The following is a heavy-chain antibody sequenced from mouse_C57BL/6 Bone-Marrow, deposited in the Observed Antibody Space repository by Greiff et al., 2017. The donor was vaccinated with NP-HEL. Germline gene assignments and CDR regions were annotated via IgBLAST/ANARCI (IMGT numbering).Heavy chain of an antibody. CDR2: IDPSDSYT. Sequence: QVQLQQPGAELVMPGASVKLSCKASGYTFTSYWMHWVKQRPGQGLEWIGEIDPSDSYTNYNQKFKGKSTLTVDKSSSTAEMQLNSLTSEDSAVYYCARKTGGYDDWYFDVWGTGTTVTVSS. V-gene: IGHV1-69*01. CDR1: GYTFTSYW. D-gene: IGHD2-2*01. J-gene: IGHJ1*03. CDR3: ARKTGGYDDWYFDV.